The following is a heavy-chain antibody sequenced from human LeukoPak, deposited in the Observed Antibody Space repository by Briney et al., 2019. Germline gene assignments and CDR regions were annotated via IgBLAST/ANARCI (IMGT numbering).Heavy chain of an antibody. V-gene: IGHV4-59*08. CDR2: INYSGYT. J-gene: IGHJ5*02. CDR3: ATCAPNRYWFAP. Sequence: PSETLSLTCNISEGSISHDYWVWVRQPPGKALEWIAYINYSGYTNYNPSVKSRVTMSIDTSTGQFTLHLRSVSAADTAIYSCATCAPNRYWFAPWGEGIQVTVSS. D-gene: IGHD2-2*01. CDR1: EGSISHDY.